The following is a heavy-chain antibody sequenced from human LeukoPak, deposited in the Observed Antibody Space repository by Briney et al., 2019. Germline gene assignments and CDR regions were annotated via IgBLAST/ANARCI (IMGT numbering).Heavy chain of an antibody. Sequence: ASVKVSCKASGYTFTSCGMSWVRQAPGQGLEWMGWISTYNGNTNYAQKLRGRVTMTTDTSTSTAYMELRSLRSDNTAVYYCARDQASCSIITCPFDYWAQASLVTVSS. V-gene: IGHV1-18*01. CDR1: GYTFTSCG. CDR3: ARDQASCSIITCPFDY. CDR2: ISTYNGNT. J-gene: IGHJ4*02. D-gene: IGHD2-2*01.